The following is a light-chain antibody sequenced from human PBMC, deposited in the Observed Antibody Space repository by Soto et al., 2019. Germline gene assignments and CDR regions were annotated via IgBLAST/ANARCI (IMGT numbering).Light chain of an antibody. V-gene: IGKV1-12*01. J-gene: IGKJ3*01. CDR1: QDIGTW. CDR2: VAS. CDR3: QQADSFPFT. Sequence: DILLTQSPSSVSASVGDRVTITCRASQDIGTWLAWYQQKPGKAPKLLIYVASNLQSGVTSRFSGAGSGTDFNLTITSLQPEDFATYHCQQADSFPFTFGPGTKVDFK.